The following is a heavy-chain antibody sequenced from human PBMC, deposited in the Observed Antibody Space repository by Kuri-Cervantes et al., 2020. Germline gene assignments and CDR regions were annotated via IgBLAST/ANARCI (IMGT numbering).Heavy chain of an antibody. CDR3: ARDFSDGRTRVVGNWFDP. Sequence: GESLTLSCAASGFTFSSNAMTWVRQAPGKGLEWESSISDSGDRTYYEDSRKGRFTMSRDNSKNTLYLQMNSLRAEDTAVYYCARDFSDGRTRVVGNWFDPWGQGTLVTVSS. D-gene: IGHD1-26*01. CDR2: ISDSGDRT. V-gene: IGHV3-23*01. J-gene: IGHJ5*02. CDR1: GFTFSSNA.